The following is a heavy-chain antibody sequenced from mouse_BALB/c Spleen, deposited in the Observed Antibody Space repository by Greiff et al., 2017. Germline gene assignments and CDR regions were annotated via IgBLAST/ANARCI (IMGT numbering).Heavy chain of an antibody. CDR1: GYAFTNYL. D-gene: IGHD2-1*01. CDR3: ARENGNSWYFDV. CDR2: INPGSGGT. Sequence: QVQLQQSGAELVRPGTSVKVSCKASGYAFTNYLIEWVKQRPGQGLEWIGVINPGSGGTNYNEKFKGKATLTADKSSSTAYMQLSSLTSDDSAVYFCARENGNSWYFDVWGAGTTVTVSS. V-gene: IGHV1-54*03. J-gene: IGHJ1*01.